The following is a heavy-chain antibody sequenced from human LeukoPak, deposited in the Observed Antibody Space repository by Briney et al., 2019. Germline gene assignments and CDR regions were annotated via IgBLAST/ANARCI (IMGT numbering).Heavy chain of an antibody. V-gene: IGHV4-59*02. CDR3: ARVVYGSGPSRTFEI. J-gene: IGHJ3*02. CDR1: GASVRSDH. Sequence: SETLTLTCTVSGASVRSDHWNWIRQSPGKGLEWIAYMHGSGSPDYNPSLESRVTISVDTSKNQFSLKLSSVTTADTAVYYCARVVYGSGPSRTFEIWGQGTMVTVSS. D-gene: IGHD3-10*01. CDR2: MHGSGSP.